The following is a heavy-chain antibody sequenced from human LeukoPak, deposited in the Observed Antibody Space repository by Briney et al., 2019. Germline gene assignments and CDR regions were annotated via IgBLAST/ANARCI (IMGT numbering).Heavy chain of an antibody. CDR3: AGTDWVGASYY. CDR2: ISYDGSNK. Sequence: GGSLRLSCAASGFTFSSYAMHWVRQAPGKGLEWVAVISYDGSNKYYADSVKGRFTISRDNSKNTLYLQMNSLRAGDTAVYYCAGTDWVGASYYWGQGTLVTVSS. CDR1: GFTFSSYA. V-gene: IGHV3-30-3*01. D-gene: IGHD1-26*01. J-gene: IGHJ4*02.